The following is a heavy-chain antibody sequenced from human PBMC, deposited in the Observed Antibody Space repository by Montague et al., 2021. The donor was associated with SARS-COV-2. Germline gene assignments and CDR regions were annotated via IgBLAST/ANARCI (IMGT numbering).Heavy chain of an antibody. D-gene: IGHD2-15*01. V-gene: IGHV4-31*03. CDR2: IYYSGST. Sequence: TLSLTCTVSGGSISSGGYYWSWIRQHPGKGLEWIGYIYYSGSTYYNPSLKSRVTISVDASKNQFSPKLSPVTAADTAVYYCARVLGGYCSGGSCYRGWYFDLWGRGTLVTVSS. CDR3: ARVLGGYCSGGSCYRGWYFDL. J-gene: IGHJ2*01. CDR1: GGSISSGGYY.